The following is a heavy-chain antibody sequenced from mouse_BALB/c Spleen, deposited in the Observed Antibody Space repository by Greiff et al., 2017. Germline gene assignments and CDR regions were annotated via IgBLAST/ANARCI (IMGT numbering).Heavy chain of an antibody. V-gene: IGHV1-7*01. J-gene: IGHJ2*01. CDR1: GYTFTSYW. Sequence: VQVVESGADLAKPGASVKMSCKASGYTFTSYWMHWVKQRPGQGLEWIGYINPSTGYTEYNQKFKDKATLTADKSSSTAYMQLSSLTSEDSAVYYCARTGFDYWGQGTTLTVSS. CDR2: INPSTGYT. CDR3: ARTGFDY.